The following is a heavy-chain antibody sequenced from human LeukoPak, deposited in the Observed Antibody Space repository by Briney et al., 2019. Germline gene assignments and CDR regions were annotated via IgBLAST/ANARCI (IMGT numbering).Heavy chain of an antibody. CDR3: TRGSEWTSGVSDH. D-gene: IGHD3-3*01. Sequence: GGSLRLSCAASGFTFSSYAMSWVRQAPGKGLEWVSSISGTSTHIYYADSVKGRFTISRDNAQNSLYLQMNSLRAEDTAVYYCTRGSEWTSGVSDHWGQGTLVTVSS. CDR1: GFTFSSYA. CDR2: ISGTSTHI. V-gene: IGHV3-21*01. J-gene: IGHJ4*02.